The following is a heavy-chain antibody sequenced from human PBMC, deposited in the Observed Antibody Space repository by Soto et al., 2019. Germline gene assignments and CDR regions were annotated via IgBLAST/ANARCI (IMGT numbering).Heavy chain of an antibody. CDR3: ASGTAPPREYYYYYYMDV. CDR2: INHSGST. Sequence: SETLSLTCAVYGGSFSGYYWSWIRQPPGKGLEWIGEINHSGSTNYNPSLKSRVTISLDTSKNQFSLKLSSVTAADTVVYYCASGTAPPREYYYYYYMDVWGKGTTVT. J-gene: IGHJ6*03. CDR1: GGSFSGYY. V-gene: IGHV4-34*01.